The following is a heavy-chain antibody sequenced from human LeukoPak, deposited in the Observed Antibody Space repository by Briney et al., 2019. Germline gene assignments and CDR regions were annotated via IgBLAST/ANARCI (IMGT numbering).Heavy chain of an antibody. Sequence: GGSLRLSCAASGFTFSTYAMSWVRQAPGKGLELVSSITSSGYDTYYRDSVKGRFTISRDNSENTLYLQMNSLRPEDTAMYYCAKDSREALAGTEDYWGRGTLVTVSS. J-gene: IGHJ4*02. D-gene: IGHD6-19*01. CDR1: GFTFSTYA. CDR2: ITSSGYDT. CDR3: AKDSREALAGTEDY. V-gene: IGHV3-23*01.